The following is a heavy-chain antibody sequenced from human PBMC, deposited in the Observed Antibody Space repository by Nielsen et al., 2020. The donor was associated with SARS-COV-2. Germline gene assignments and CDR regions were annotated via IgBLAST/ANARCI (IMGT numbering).Heavy chain of an antibody. V-gene: IGHV3-9*01. CDR2: LTGDSGRV. D-gene: IGHD4-17*01. CDR3: ARAYGDYEYRIDY. CDR1: GFTFLDYA. Sequence: SLKISCAASGFTFLDYAMYWVRQPPGKGLEWVASLTGDSGRVAYADSGKGRFTISRDNAKNSLYLQINSLRAEDTAVYYCARAYGDYEYRIDYWGQGTLVTVSS. J-gene: IGHJ4*02.